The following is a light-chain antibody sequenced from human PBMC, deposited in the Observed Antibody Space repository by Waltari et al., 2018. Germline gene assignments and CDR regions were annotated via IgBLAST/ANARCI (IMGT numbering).Light chain of an antibody. CDR3: QQYNNWPQT. CDR1: QSFSSN. J-gene: IGKJ1*01. V-gene: IGKV3-15*01. Sequence: EIVMTQSPATLSVSPGERATLSCRASQSFSSNLAWYQQKPGQAPRLLIYGASTRATGIPARFSGSGSGTEFTLTISSLQSEDFAVYYCQQYNNWPQTFGRGTKVEIK. CDR2: GAS.